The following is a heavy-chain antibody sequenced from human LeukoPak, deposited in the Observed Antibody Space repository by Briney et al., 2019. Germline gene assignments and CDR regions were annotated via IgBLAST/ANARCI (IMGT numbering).Heavy chain of an antibody. V-gene: IGHV1-2*02. Sequence: ASLQVSCKASGYTFTAYYMHWVRQAPGHGVEWMGWINPNSGGTNYAQKFQGRVTMTRDTSISTAYMELSRLRSDDTAVYYCAREAVAGYFDYWGQGTLVTVSS. CDR3: AREAVAGYFDY. D-gene: IGHD6-19*01. CDR2: INPNSGGT. J-gene: IGHJ4*02. CDR1: GYTFTAYY.